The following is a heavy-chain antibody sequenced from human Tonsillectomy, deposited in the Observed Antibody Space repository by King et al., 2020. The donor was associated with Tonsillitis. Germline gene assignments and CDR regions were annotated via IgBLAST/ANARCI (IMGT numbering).Heavy chain of an antibody. D-gene: IGHD1-14*01. J-gene: IGHJ3*02. V-gene: IGHV3-23*04. Sequence: VQLVESGGGLVQPGGSLRLSCAASGFTFSSYAMSWVRQAPGKGLEWVSAISGNGDNTDYADSVKGQFTISRDNSKNTLYLQMNSLRAEDTAVFYCAKGALYKALGSDTFDIWGQGTLVTVSS. CDR1: GFTFSSYA. CDR3: AKGALYKALGSDTFDI. CDR2: ISGNGDNT.